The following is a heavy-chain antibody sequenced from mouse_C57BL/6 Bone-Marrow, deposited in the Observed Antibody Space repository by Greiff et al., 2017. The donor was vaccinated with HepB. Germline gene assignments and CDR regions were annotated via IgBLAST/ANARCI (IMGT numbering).Heavy chain of an antibody. D-gene: IGHD2-1*01. Sequence: EVKLVESGGGLVKPGGSLKLSCAASGFTFSSYAMSWVRQTPEKRLEWVATISDGGSYTYYPDNVKGRFTISRDNAKNKLYLQMSHLKSEDTAMYYCARRYGNYGFAYWGQGTLVTVSA. V-gene: IGHV5-4*03. J-gene: IGHJ3*01. CDR2: ISDGGSYT. CDR1: GFTFSSYA. CDR3: ARRYGNYGFAY.